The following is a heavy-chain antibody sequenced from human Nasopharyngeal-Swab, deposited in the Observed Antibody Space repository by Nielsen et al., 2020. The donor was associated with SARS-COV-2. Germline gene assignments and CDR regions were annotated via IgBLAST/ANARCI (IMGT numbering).Heavy chain of an antibody. CDR3: TSRNPETGSY. D-gene: IGHD1-14*01. V-gene: IGHV3-73*01. J-gene: IGHJ4*02. CDR2: IRSKANSYAT. Sequence: GGSLRLSCAAYGFTFSGSAMHWVRQASGKGLEWVGRIRSKANSYATAYAASVKGRFTISRDDSKNTAYLQMNSLKTEDTAVYYCTSRNPETGSYWGQGTLVTVSS. CDR1: GFTFSGSA.